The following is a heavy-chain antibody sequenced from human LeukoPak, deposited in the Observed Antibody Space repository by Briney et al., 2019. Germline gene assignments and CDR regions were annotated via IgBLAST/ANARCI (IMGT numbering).Heavy chain of an antibody. J-gene: IGHJ4*02. CDR1: GDSISSYS. Sequence: SETLSLTCAVPGDSISSYSWSWIRQPPGKGLEWIGYMHNGVHTNYNPSLKSRVTISGDTSKNQLSLKLTSVTAADTAVYYCAATIKRDYGDTNLDYWGQGTLVTVSS. CDR2: MHNGVHT. CDR3: AATIKRDYGDTNLDY. D-gene: IGHD4/OR15-4a*01. V-gene: IGHV4-59*01.